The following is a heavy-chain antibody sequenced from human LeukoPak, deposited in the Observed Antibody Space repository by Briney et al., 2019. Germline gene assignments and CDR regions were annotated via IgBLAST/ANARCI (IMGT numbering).Heavy chain of an antibody. J-gene: IGHJ4*02. CDR2: IKSKTDGGTT. D-gene: IGHD3-10*01. Sequence: GGSLRLSCAGSGFTFNNAWMTWVRQAPGKGLEWVGRIKSKTDGGTTDYAAPVKDRFTISRDDSKSTLYLQMNSLQAEDTGVYYCTTELVWFGVLAHWGQGTLATVSS. CDR1: GFTFNNAW. V-gene: IGHV3-15*01. CDR3: TTELVWFGVLAH.